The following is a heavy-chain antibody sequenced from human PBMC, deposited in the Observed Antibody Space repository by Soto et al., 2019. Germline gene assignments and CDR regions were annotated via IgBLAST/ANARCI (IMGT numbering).Heavy chain of an antibody. V-gene: IGHV3-23*01. Sequence: GGSLRLSCVASGITCSSYAMSWVRQAPGQRLAWVATFSGGRLTSWHSDSVKGRFTVSRDSSKNTLSLQINSLRPEDTALYYCAKATSATGTGSLCNAFDYWGQGTLVTVSS. CDR3: AKATSATGTGSLCNAFDY. CDR1: GITCSSYA. CDR2: FSGGRLTS. D-gene: IGHD2-8*02. J-gene: IGHJ4*02.